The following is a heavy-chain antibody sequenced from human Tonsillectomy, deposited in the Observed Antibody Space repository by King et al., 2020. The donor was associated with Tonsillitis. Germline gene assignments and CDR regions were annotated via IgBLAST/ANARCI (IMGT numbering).Heavy chain of an antibody. J-gene: IGHJ3*02. CDR2: ISRSGSTI. D-gene: IGHD3-3*01. CDR3: ARGSLLRFLEWLFAHDAFDI. Sequence: VQLVESGGGLVKPGGSLRLSCAASGFTFSDYYMSWIRQAPGKGLEWVSYISRSGSTIYYADSVKVRFTISRDNAKNSLYLQMNSLRAEDTAVYYCARGSLLRFLEWLFAHDAFDIWGQGTMVTVSS. V-gene: IGHV3-11*01. CDR1: GFTFSDYY.